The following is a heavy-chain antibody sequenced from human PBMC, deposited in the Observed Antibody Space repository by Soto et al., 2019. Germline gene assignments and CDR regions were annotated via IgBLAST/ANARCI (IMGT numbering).Heavy chain of an antibody. CDR2: ISIAGDT. V-gene: IGHV3-23*01. J-gene: IGHJ4*02. Sequence: SLRLSCAASGFIFSSHAMSWVRQAPGKGLEWVSSISIAGDTHYSDSVKGRFTISRDNSKNTLYLLMNSLRAEDKAVYYCAKEIRPNDSWGQGTLVNVSS. CDR1: GFIFSSHA. CDR3: AKEIRPNDS.